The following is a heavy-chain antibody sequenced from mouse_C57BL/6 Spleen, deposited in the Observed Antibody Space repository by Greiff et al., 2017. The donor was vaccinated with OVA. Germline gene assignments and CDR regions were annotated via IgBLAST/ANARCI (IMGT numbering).Heavy chain of an antibody. D-gene: IGHD1-1*01. V-gene: IGHV1-22*01. CDR3: ARWRITTVVAHFDY. CDR2: INPNNGGT. CDR1: GYTFTDYN. J-gene: IGHJ2*01. Sequence: EVKLVESGPELVKPGASVKMSCKASGYTFTDYNMHWVKQSHGKSLEWIGYINPNNGGTSYNQKFKGKATLTVNKSSSTAYMELRSLTSEDSAVYYCARWRITTVVAHFDYWGQGTTLTVSS.